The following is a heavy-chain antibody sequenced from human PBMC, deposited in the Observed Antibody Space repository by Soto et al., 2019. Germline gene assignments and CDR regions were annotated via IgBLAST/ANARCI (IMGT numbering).Heavy chain of an antibody. CDR2: ISSSSSYI. D-gene: IGHD3-3*01. CDR1: GFTFSSYS. CDR3: ARDLNTYYDFWSGYYDY. J-gene: IGHJ4*02. Sequence: EVQLVESGGGLVKPGGSLRLSCAASGFTFSSYSMNWVRQAPGKGLEWVSSISSSSSYIYYADSVKGRFTISRDNAKNSLYLQMNSLRAEDTAVYYCARDLNTYYDFWSGYYDYWGQGTLFTVSS. V-gene: IGHV3-21*01.